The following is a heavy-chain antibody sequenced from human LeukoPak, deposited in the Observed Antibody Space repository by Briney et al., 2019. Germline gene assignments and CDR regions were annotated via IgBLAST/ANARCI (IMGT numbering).Heavy chain of an antibody. D-gene: IGHD5-18*01. Sequence: GGSLRLSCAASGFTFSSYAMSWVRQAPGKGLEWVSAISGSGGSTYYADSVKGRFTISRDNSKNTLYLQMNSLRAEDTAVYYCAMGVNSYGFSFDYWGQGTLVTVSS. J-gene: IGHJ4*02. V-gene: IGHV3-23*01. CDR2: ISGSGGST. CDR3: AMGVNSYGFSFDY. CDR1: GFTFSSYA.